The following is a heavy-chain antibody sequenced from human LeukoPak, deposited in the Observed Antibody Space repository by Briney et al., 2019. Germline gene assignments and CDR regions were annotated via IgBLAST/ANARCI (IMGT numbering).Heavy chain of an antibody. CDR3: ARVPFWGDSRAFDI. D-gene: IGHD3-3*01. J-gene: IGHJ3*02. CDR1: GGSISSGGYY. CDR2: IYYSGST. Sequence: SQTLSLTCTVSGGSISSGGYYWSWIRQHPGKGLEWIGYIYYSGSTYYNPSLKSRVTISVDTSKNQFSLKLSSVTAADTAVYYCARVPFWGDSRAFDIWGQGTMVTVSS. V-gene: IGHV4-31*03.